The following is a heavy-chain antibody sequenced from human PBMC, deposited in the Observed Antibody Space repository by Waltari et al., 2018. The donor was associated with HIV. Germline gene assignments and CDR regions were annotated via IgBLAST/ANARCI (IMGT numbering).Heavy chain of an antibody. Sequence: VESGGGLVKPGGSLRLSCAASGFTFSSYSMNWVRQAPGKGLEWVSSISSSSSYIYYADSVKGRFTISRDNAKNSLYLQMNSLRAEDTAVYYCATLVSSGWYYFDYWGQGTLVTVSS. CDR3: ATLVSSGWYYFDY. CDR2: ISSSSSYI. D-gene: IGHD6-19*01. V-gene: IGHV3-21*01. CDR1: GFTFSSYS. J-gene: IGHJ4*02.